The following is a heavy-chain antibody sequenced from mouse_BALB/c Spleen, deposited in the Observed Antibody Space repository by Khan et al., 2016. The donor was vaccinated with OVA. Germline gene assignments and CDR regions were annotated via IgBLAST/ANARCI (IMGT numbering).Heavy chain of an antibody. CDR3: ARSGQLGLRGGFTY. D-gene: IGHD3-2*01. V-gene: IGHV1-4*01. CDR1: GYTFTTYT. Sequence: VQLQQSGAELARPGASVKMSCKTSGYTFTTYTLHWVKQRPGRSLEWIGYINPSNDYTNYNQKFKDKSTLTADKSSSTAYMQLSSLTSEDSAGYYGARSGQLGLRGGFTYWGQGTLVTVSA. J-gene: IGHJ3*01. CDR2: INPSNDYT.